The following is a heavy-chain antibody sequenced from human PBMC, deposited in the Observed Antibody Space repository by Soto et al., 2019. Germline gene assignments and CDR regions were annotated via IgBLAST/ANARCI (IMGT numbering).Heavy chain of an antibody. CDR1: NGSFSAYF. CDR2: IRHTGST. Sequence: QVQLQQWGAGLLKPSETLSLTCAVYNGSFSAYFWTWIRQPPGKGLEWIGEIRHTGSTNYNPSLXSXVTIXVDXSKNQFSLRLSSVTAAXXXXXXCARGRRATGAQNXXXXWGQXTXXXXSS. D-gene: IGHD6-13*01. J-gene: IGHJ4*02. CDR3: ARGRRATGAQNXXXX. V-gene: IGHV4-34*01.